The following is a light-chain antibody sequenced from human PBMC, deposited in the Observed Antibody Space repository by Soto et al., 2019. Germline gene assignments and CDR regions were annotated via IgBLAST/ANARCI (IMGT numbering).Light chain of an antibody. V-gene: IGKV3-15*01. CDR3: QQYNNWPLA. CDR2: GAS. Sequence: EVVMTQSPATLSVSPGERVTLSCRASQSLSSNLAWYQQKPGQAPRLLIYGASTRATDIPARFSGSGSGTEFTLTISSLQSDDVAVYFCQQYNNWPLAFGQGTRLEIK. CDR1: QSLSSN. J-gene: IGKJ5*01.